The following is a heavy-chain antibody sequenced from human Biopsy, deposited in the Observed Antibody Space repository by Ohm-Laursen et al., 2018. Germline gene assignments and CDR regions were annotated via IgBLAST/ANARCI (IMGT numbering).Heavy chain of an antibody. Sequence: ASVKVSCKTTGYTFTDDQIHWVREAPGQGLEWMGLVNPKKGDTRYAQKFQGRVTMTSDVSVATAYMELTGLTSDDTAVYFCSREQHFYSAWGQGTLVTVSS. J-gene: IGHJ5*02. V-gene: IGHV1-2*06. CDR1: GYTFTDDQ. D-gene: IGHD2-21*02. CDR2: VNPKKGDT. CDR3: SREQHFYSA.